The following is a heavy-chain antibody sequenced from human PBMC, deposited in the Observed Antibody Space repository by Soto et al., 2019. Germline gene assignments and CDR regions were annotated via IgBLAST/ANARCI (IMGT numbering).Heavy chain of an antibody. CDR3: AKDRGDFWSVLDY. D-gene: IGHD3-3*01. CDR2: ISFDGTNK. J-gene: IGHJ4*02. CDR1: GFTFSTYG. Sequence: PGGSLRLSCAASGFTFSTYGMHWVRQAPGKGLERVSTISFDGTNKYYADSVKGRFTISRDDSKNTLYLQMNSLRAEDTAVYYCAKDRGDFWSVLDYWGQGTLVTVSS. V-gene: IGHV3-30*18.